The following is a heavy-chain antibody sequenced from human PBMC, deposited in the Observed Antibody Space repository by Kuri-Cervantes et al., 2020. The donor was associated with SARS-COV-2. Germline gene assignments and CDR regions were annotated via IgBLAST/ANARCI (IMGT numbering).Heavy chain of an antibody. D-gene: IGHD5-12*01. CDR2: ISSSSSYI. V-gene: IGHV3-21*04. Sequence: LSLTCAASGFTFSSYSMNWVRQAPGKGLEWVSSISSSSSYIYYADSVKGRFTISRDNAKNSLYLQMNSLRAEDTAVYYCARRFSGLFYASPNDLDYWGQGTLVTVSS. J-gene: IGHJ4*02. CDR1: GFTFSSYS. CDR3: ARRFSGLFYASPNDLDY.